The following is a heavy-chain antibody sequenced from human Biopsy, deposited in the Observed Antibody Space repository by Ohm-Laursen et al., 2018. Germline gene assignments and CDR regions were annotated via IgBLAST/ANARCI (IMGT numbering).Heavy chain of an antibody. Sequence: TLSLTCTVSGDSINSSYWSWIRQAPGKGLEWIGFISNSGNTNYNPSLKNRVTISADTSKNQFSLKLGSVTVADTAVFYCARRGSGGRSFDYWGQGSLVTVPS. CDR1: GDSINSSY. CDR2: ISNSGNT. CDR3: ARRGSGGRSFDY. D-gene: IGHD2-15*01. J-gene: IGHJ4*02. V-gene: IGHV4-59*08.